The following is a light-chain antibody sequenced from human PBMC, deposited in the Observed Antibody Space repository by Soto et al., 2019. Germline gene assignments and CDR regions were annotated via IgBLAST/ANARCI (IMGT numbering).Light chain of an antibody. CDR1: SSDVGGYNY. V-gene: IGLV2-14*01. CDR3: SSYTSSSTLLYV. CDR2: DVS. J-gene: IGLJ1*01. Sequence: QSALTQPASVSGSPGQSITISCTGTSSDVGGYNYVSWYQQHPDKAPKLMIYDVSNRPSGVSNRFSGSKSGNTASLTISGLQAEDEVDYYCSSYTSSSTLLYVFGTGTKLTVL.